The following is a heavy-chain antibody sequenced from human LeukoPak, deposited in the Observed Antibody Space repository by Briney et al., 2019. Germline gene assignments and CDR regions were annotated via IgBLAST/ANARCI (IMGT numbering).Heavy chain of an antibody. Sequence: PSETLSLTCSVSGGSINTGDYYWSWIRQHPGKGLEWIGYIYYSGSPYYNPSLKSRLTISVDTSKNQFSLKLSSVTAADTAVYYCAREAVRGGYEERWGQGTLVTVSP. J-gene: IGHJ4*02. CDR3: AREAVRGGYEER. CDR1: GGSINTGDYY. V-gene: IGHV4-31*03. D-gene: IGHD5-12*01. CDR2: IYYSGSP.